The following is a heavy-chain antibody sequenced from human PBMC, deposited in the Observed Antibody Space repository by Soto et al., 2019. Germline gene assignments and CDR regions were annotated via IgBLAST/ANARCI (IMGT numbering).Heavy chain of an antibody. Sequence: GESLKISCKGSGYSFTSYWIGWVRQMPGKGLEWMGIIYPGDSDTRYSPSFQGQVTISADKSISTAYLQWSSLKASDTAMYYCARSSIAARGASSVFDYWGQGTLVTVSS. CDR1: GYSFTSYW. CDR3: ARSSIAARGASSVFDY. V-gene: IGHV5-51*01. D-gene: IGHD6-6*01. J-gene: IGHJ4*02. CDR2: IYPGDSDT.